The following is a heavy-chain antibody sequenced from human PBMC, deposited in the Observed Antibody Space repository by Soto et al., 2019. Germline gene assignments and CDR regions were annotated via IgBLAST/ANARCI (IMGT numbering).Heavy chain of an antibody. CDR3: ASRFYSTKYYYYYMDV. CDR2: IYSGGST. J-gene: IGHJ6*03. V-gene: IGHV3-53*04. Sequence: EVQLVESGGGLVQPGGSLRLSCAASGFTVSSNYMSWVRQAPGKGLEWVSVIYSGGSTYYADSVKVRFTISRHNSKNTLYLRMNSLRAEDTAVYYCASRFYSTKYYYYYMDVWGKGTTVTVSS. CDR1: GFTVSSNY. D-gene: IGHD4-4*01.